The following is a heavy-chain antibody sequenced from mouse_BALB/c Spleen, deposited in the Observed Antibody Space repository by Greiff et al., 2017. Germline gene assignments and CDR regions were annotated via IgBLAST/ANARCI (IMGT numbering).Heavy chain of an antibody. CDR3: ARSSAEAMDY. V-gene: IGHV14-1*02. CDR2: IDPENGNT. J-gene: IGHJ4*01. Sequence: EVQLQQSGAELVRPGALVKLSCKASGFNIKDYYMHWVKQRPEQGLEWIGWIDPENGNTIYDPKFQGKASITADTSSNTAYLQLSSLTSEDTAVYNCARSSAEAMDYWGQGTSVTVSS. D-gene: IGHD1-2*01. CDR1: GFNIKDYY.